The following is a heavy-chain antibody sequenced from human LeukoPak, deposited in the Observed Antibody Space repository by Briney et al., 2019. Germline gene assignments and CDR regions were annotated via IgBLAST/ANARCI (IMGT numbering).Heavy chain of an antibody. J-gene: IGHJ3*02. Sequence: GGSLRLSCAASGFNFRTYAMQWVRQAPGKGLEWVAVISNDGSNKYYADSVKGRFTISRDNSKNTLYLQMNSLRAEDTAVDYCAKGPVVVVTPTSDAFDIWGQGTMVTVSS. D-gene: IGHD4-23*01. V-gene: IGHV3-30-3*01. CDR1: GFNFRTYA. CDR3: AKGPVVVVTPTSDAFDI. CDR2: ISNDGSNK.